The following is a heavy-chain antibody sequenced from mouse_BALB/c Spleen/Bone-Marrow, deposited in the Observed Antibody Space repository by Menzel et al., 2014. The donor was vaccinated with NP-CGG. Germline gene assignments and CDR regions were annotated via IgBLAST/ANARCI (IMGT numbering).Heavy chain of an antibody. CDR1: GFDFSGYW. D-gene: IGHD1-2*01. CDR3: ARPGYYGYQDV. CDR2: INPDSSTI. J-gene: IGHJ1*01. Sequence: EVKLMESGGGLVQPGGSLKLSCAASGFDFSGYWMTWVRQAPGQGLEWIGEINPDSSTINYTPSLKDKFIISRDNAKNALYLQMSKVRSEDTALYYCARPGYYGYQDVWGAGTTVTVSS. V-gene: IGHV4-1*02.